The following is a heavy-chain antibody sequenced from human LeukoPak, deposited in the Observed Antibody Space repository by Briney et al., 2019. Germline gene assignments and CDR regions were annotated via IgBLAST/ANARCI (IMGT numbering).Heavy chain of an antibody. CDR1: GFSFTKYA. Sequence: GRSLRLSCLASGFSFTKYAISWVRQAPGRGLEWVAGVNGGADTTYYAESVKGRFTISRDNSRDSLFLEVNSLRVEDTALYFCARGLAAPFDYWGRGTLVTVSS. V-gene: IGHV3-23*01. J-gene: IGHJ4*02. D-gene: IGHD6-6*01. CDR3: ARGLAAPFDY. CDR2: VNGGADTT.